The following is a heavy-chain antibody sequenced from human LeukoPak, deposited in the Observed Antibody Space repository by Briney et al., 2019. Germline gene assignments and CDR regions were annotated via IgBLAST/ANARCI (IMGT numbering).Heavy chain of an antibody. CDR2: IRYDGSNK. D-gene: IGHD3-10*01. CDR1: GFTFSSYG. CDR3: ARALTRGGAIGDY. J-gene: IGHJ4*02. Sequence: SGGSLRLSCAASGFTFSSYGMHWVRQAPGKGLEWLAFIRYDGSNKYYADSVKGRFTISRDNSKNTLYLQINSLRAEDTAVYYCARALTRGGAIGDYWGQGTLVTVSS. V-gene: IGHV3-30*02.